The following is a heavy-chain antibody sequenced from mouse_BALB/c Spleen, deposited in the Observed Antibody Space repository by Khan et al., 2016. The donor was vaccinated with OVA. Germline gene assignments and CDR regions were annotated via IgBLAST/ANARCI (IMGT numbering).Heavy chain of an antibody. Sequence: QIQLVQSGPELKKPGETVKISCKASGYTFTNYGMNWVEQAPGKGLKWMGWINTYTGEPTYADDFKGRFVFSLETSASTVYLQISNLKNEDMTTXFSARIPSNGYSDFWGPGTTVTVSS. J-gene: IGHJ1*01. CDR2: INTYTGEP. CDR3: ARIPSNGYSDF. CDR1: GYTFTNYG. V-gene: IGHV9-1*02.